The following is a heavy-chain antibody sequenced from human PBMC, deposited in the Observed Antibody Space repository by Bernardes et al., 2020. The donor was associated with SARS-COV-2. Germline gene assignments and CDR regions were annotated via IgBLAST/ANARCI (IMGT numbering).Heavy chain of an antibody. CDR1: GFTFSSYG. Sequence: GGSLRLSCAASGFTFSSYGMHWVRQAPGKGLEWVAVISYDGSNKYYADSVKGRFTISRDNSKNTLYLQMNSLRAEDTAVYYCAKVGPYYYDSSGYDYWGQGTLVTVSS. CDR3: AKVGPYYYDSSGYDY. J-gene: IGHJ4*02. V-gene: IGHV3-30*18. D-gene: IGHD3-22*01. CDR2: ISYDGSNK.